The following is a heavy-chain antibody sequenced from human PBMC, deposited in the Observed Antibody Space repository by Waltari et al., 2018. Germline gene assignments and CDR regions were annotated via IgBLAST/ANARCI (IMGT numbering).Heavy chain of an antibody. CDR2: IIPIFGTA. CDR3: ARDLWRTISGGVGGMDV. J-gene: IGHJ6*02. D-gene: IGHD3-3*01. V-gene: IGHV1-69*06. Sequence: QAPGQGLEWMGRIIPIFGTANYAQKFQGRVTITADKSTSTAYMELSSLRSEDTAVYYCARDLWRTISGGVGGMDVWGQGTTVTVSS.